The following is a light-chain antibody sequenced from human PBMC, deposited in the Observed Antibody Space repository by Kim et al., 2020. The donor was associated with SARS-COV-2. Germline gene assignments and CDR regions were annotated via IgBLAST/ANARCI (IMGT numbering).Light chain of an antibody. V-gene: IGLV3-1*01. CDR3: QAWDTSSWV. CDR1: KLGDKY. CDR2: QDN. J-gene: IGLJ3*02. Sequence: VSTGQTASITCAGDKLGDKYACWYQQKAGQPPVVVIYQDNKRPSGIPERFSGSNSGNTATRTISGTQAMDEADYYCQAWDTSSWVFGGGTKVTVL.